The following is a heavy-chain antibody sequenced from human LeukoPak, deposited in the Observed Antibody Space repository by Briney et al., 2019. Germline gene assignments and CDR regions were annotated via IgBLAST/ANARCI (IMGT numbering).Heavy chain of an antibody. J-gene: IGHJ4*02. Sequence: KPGGSLRLSCAASGITFNNTWMRWVRQAPGKGLEWVGRIKSKTDGGTTECAAPVKGRFTISRDDSENTLFLLMDSLKTEDTAVYYCTTTRSSRKCFDYWGQGTLVTVSS. V-gene: IGHV3-15*01. CDR1: GITFNNTW. CDR3: TTTRSSRKCFDY. CDR2: IKSKTDGGTT. D-gene: IGHD3-10*01.